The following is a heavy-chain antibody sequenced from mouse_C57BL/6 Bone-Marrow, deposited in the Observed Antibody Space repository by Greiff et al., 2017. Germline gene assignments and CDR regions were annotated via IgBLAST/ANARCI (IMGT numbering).Heavy chain of an antibody. CDR2: IDPSDSYT. J-gene: IGHJ2*01. CDR1: GYTFTSYW. D-gene: IGHD2-4*01. Sequence: VQLQQPGAELVRPGTSVKLSCKASGYTFTSYWMHWVKQRPGQGLEWIGVIDPSDSYTNYNQKFKGKATLTVDTSSSTAYMQLSSLTSEDSAVYYCARDYDYAFYFDYWGQGTTRTVSS. V-gene: IGHV1-59*01. CDR3: ARDYDYAFYFDY.